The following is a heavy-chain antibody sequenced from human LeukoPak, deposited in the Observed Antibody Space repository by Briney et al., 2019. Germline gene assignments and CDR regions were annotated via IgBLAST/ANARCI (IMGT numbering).Heavy chain of an antibody. CDR3: ARATPGRLARFDY. CDR2: IYYSGST. V-gene: IGHV4-39*07. J-gene: IGHJ4*02. D-gene: IGHD1-26*01. Sequence: SETLSLTCTVPGGSISSSSYYWGWIRQPPGKGLEWIGSIYYSGSTNYSPSLKSRVTMSIDTSKNQFSLKLSSVTAADTAVYYCARATPGRLARFDYWGQGTLVTVSS. CDR1: GGSISSSSYY.